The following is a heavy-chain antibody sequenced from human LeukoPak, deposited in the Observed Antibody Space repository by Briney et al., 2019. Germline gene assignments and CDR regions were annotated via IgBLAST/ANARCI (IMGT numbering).Heavy chain of an antibody. D-gene: IGHD6-13*01. CDR2: ISGDGGST. V-gene: IGHV3-43*02. J-gene: IGHJ5*02. CDR1: GFTFDDYA. Sequence: GGSLRLSCAASGFTFDDYAMHWVRQAPGKGLEWVSLISGDGGSTYYADSVKGRFTVSRDNSKNSLYLQMNSLRTEDTALYYCAKDMEQQLTNWFDPWGQGTLVTVSS. CDR3: AKDMEQQLTNWFDP.